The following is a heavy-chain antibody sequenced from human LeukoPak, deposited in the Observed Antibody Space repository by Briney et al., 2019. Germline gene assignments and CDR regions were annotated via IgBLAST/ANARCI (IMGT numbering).Heavy chain of an antibody. Sequence: ASVKVSCKASGGTFSSYAISWVRQAPGQGLEWMGGIIPIFGTANYAQKCQGRVTITADESTSTAYMELSSLRSEDTAVYYCARARYCSSTSCYFDYWGQGTLVTVSS. CDR1: GGTFSSYA. CDR2: IIPIFGTA. V-gene: IGHV1-69*13. J-gene: IGHJ4*02. CDR3: ARARYCSSTSCYFDY. D-gene: IGHD2-2*01.